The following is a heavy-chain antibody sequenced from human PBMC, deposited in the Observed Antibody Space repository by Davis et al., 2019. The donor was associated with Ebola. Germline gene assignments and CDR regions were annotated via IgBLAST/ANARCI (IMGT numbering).Heavy chain of an antibody. CDR3: AEGGTNNFLGAN. V-gene: IGHV3-23*05. J-gene: IGHJ4*02. Sequence: GESLKISCTASGFTSGCCAMNWVRQAPGKGLEWVSGIGSSSNGRHYADSVKGRFTISRDDSKNTLYLQMDSLRVEDTAVFYCAEGGTNNFLGANWGQGTLVTVSS. CDR1: GFTSGCCA. D-gene: IGHD2-8*01. CDR2: IGSSSNGR.